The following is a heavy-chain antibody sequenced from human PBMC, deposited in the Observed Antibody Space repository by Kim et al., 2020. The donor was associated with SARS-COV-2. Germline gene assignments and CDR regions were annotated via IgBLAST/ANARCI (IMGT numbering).Heavy chain of an antibody. CDR3: ARNPYDSSGYYRDAFDI. V-gene: IGHV4-39*01. CDR2: IYYSGST. J-gene: IGHJ3*02. Sequence: SETLSLTCTVSGGSISSSSYYWGWIRQPPGKGLVWIGSIYYSGSTYYNPSLKSRVTISVDTSKNQFSLKLSSVTAADTAVYYCARNPYDSSGYYRDAFDIWGQGTMVTVSS. CDR1: GGSISSSSYY. D-gene: IGHD3-22*01.